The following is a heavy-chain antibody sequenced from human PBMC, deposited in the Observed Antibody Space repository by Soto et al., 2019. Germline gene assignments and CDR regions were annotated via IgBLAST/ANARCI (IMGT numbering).Heavy chain of an antibody. CDR3: ARGPITMVRGVIITEYYYYGMDV. Sequence: VQLVESGGGVVQPGRSLRLSCAASGFTVSSNYMSWVRQAPGKGLEWVSVIYSGGSTYYADSVKGRFTISRDNSKNTLYLQMNRLRAEDTAVYYCARGPITMVRGVIITEYYYYGMDVW. V-gene: IGHV3-53*01. CDR2: IYSGGST. CDR1: GFTVSSNY. D-gene: IGHD3-10*01. J-gene: IGHJ6*01.